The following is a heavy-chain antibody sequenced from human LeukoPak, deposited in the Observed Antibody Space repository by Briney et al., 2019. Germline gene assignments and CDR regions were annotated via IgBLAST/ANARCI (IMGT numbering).Heavy chain of an antibody. CDR1: GGSISSYY. D-gene: IGHD4-11*01. J-gene: IGHJ3*02. CDR3: ARHKGQSSNHAFDI. V-gene: IGHV4-59*08. CDR2: IYDSGST. Sequence: SETLSLTCTVSGGSISSYYWSWIRQPPGKGLEWIGYIYDSGSTTYNPSLKSRLTISVDTSKNQFSLKLSSVTAADTAMYYCARHKGQSSNHAFDIWGQGTMVAVSS.